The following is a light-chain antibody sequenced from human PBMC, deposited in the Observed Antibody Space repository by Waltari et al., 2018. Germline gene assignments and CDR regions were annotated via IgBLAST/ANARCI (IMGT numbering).Light chain of an antibody. V-gene: IGLV1-47*01. J-gene: IGLJ3*02. CDR1: SPNIGNNY. Sequence: QSVLSQPPSASGTPGQRATIPCSGSSPNIGNNYVHWYQQPPGTAPKLLIYSNNQRPSGVPDRFSGSKSGTSASLAINGLRSEDEADYYCATWDDSLRMVFGGGTELTVL. CDR2: SNN. CDR3: ATWDDSLRMV.